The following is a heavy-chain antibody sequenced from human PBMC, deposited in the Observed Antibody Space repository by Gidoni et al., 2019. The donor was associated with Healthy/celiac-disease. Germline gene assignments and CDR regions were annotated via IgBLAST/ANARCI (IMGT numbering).Heavy chain of an antibody. D-gene: IGHD1-1*01. CDR1: GGSISSYY. CDR2: IYYSGST. CDR3: ARERNWNPWFDP. J-gene: IGHJ5*02. Sequence: QVQLQESGPGLVKPSETLSLTCTVSGGSISSYYWSWIRQPPGKGLEWIGYIYYSGSTNYNPSLKSRVTISVDTSKNQFSLKLSSVTAADTAVYYCARERNWNPWFDPWGQGTLVTVSS. V-gene: IGHV4-59*01.